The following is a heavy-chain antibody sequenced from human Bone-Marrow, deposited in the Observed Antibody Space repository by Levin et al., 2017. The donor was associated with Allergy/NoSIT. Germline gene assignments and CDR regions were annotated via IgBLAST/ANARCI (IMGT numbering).Heavy chain of an antibody. CDR1: GDTFSRYT. V-gene: IGHV1-69*02. CDR3: ARGTIITGTTEGRFDP. D-gene: IGHD1-20*01. J-gene: IGHJ5*02. Sequence: PGGSLRLSCKASGDTFSRYTISWVRQAPGQGLEWMGRIIPLFGLTNYAQKFQTRVTITADKSTSTAYMELSSLRSEDTAVYYCARGTIITGTTEGRFDPWGQGTLVTVSS. CDR2: IIPLFGLT.